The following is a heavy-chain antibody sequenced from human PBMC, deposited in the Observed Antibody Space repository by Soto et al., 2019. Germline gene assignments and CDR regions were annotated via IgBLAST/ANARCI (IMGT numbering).Heavy chain of an antibody. CDR1: GGSFGGYF. Sequence: QVQLQQWGAGLLKPSEDLSLTCTIYGGSFGGYFWSWIRQPPGKGLEWIGEINQNGVTNYSPSLKRRVSITVDTPKNQFSLKVTSVTAADTAVYYCARVGGGSTDLWGQGTLVTVSS. J-gene: IGHJ5*02. V-gene: IGHV4-34*01. CDR3: ARVGGGSTDL. D-gene: IGHD1-26*01. CDR2: INQNGVT.